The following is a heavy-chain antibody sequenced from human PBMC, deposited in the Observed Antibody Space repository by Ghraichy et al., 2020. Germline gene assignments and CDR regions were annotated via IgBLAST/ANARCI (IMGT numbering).Heavy chain of an antibody. D-gene: IGHD2-2*01. J-gene: IGHJ4*02. Sequence: ETLSLTCAASGFTFSSYAMSWVRQAPGKGLEWVSAISGSGGSTYYADSVKGRFTISRDNSKNTLYLQMNSLRAEDTTVYYCAKADGGSGTNGWGQGTLVTVSS. CDR1: GFTFSSYA. CDR2: ISGSGGST. CDR3: AKADGGSGTNG. V-gene: IGHV3-23*01.